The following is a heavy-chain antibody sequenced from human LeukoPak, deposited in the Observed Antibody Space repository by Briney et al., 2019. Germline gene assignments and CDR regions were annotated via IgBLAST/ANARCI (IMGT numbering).Heavy chain of an antibody. J-gene: IGHJ4*02. CDR3: ARDQSGSLDY. Sequence: PGGSLRLSCVASGFTLRNTWMAWVRQAPGRGLEWVANINQDASTKHYVDSVKGRFTISRDNAKNSLYVQMNSLRAEDTAVYYCARDQSGSLDYWGQGTLVTVSA. CDR2: INQDASTK. D-gene: IGHD1-26*01. V-gene: IGHV3-7*01. CDR1: GFTLRNTW.